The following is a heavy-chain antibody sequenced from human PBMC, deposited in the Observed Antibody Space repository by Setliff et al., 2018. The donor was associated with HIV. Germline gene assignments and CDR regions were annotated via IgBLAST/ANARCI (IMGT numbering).Heavy chain of an antibody. CDR1: GGTFSSYA. J-gene: IGHJ5*02. CDR3: AKDAGYSGTAWGT. D-gene: IGHD5-12*01. Sequence: SVKVSCKASGGTFSSYAISWVRQAPGQGLEWMGGIIPMFGTANYEQKFQGRFTITADESTSTAYMELSSLRSEDTAIYYCAKDAGYSGTAWGTWGQGTLVTVSS. CDR2: IIPMFGTA. V-gene: IGHV1-69*13.